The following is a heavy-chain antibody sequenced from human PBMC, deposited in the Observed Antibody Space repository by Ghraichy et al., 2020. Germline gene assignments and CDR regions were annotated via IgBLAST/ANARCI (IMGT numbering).Heavy chain of an antibody. CDR2: ISGSGGST. D-gene: IGHD3-3*01. J-gene: IGHJ4*02. Sequence: GGSLRLSCAASGFTFSSYAMSWVRQAPGKGLEWVSAISGSGGSTYYADSVKGRFTISRDNSKNTLYLQMNSLRAEDTAVYYCAKEAPPEWLLFAYFDYWGQGTLVTVSS. V-gene: IGHV3-23*01. CDR1: GFTFSSYA. CDR3: AKEAPPEWLLFAYFDY.